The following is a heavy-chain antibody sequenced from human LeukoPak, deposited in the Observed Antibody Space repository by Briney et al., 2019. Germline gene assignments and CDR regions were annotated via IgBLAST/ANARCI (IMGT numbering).Heavy chain of an antibody. V-gene: IGHV3-11*06. CDR2: ISSSGSYT. CDR3: ASTVVWEAFDI. CDR1: GFTFSDYY. Sequence: GSLRLSCAASGFTFSDYYMSWIRQAPGKGLEWVSYISSSGSYTNYADSVKGRFTISRDNAKNSLYLQMNSLRAEDTAVYYCASTVVWEAFDIWGQGTMVTVSS. D-gene: IGHD1-26*01. J-gene: IGHJ3*02.